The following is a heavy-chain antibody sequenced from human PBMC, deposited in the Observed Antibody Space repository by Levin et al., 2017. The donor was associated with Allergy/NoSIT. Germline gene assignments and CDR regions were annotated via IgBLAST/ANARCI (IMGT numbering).Heavy chain of an antibody. Sequence: GPTLVKPTQTLTLTCTFSGFSLSTSGVGVGWIRQPPGKALEWLALIFWDDDKRYSPSLKSRLIITKDTSKNQVVLTMTSMDPVDTATYYCARYDYGDYVNWFDPWGQGTLVTVSS. CDR3: ARYDYGDYVNWFDP. D-gene: IGHD4-17*01. CDR2: IFWDDDK. CDR1: GFSLSTSGVG. V-gene: IGHV2-5*02. J-gene: IGHJ5*02.